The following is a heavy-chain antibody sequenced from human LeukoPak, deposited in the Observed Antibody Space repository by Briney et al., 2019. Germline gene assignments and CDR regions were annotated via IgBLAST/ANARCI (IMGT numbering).Heavy chain of an antibody. V-gene: IGHV3-15*01. D-gene: IGHD2-2*01. CDR2: IKSKTDGGTT. Sequence: PGGSLRLSCAASGFTFSNAWMSWVRQAPGKGLEWVGRIKSKTDGGTTDYAAPVKGRFTISRDDSKNTLYLQMNSLKTEDTAVYYCARYCSSTSCYYFDYWGQGTLVTVSS. CDR3: ARYCSSTSCYYFDY. J-gene: IGHJ4*02. CDR1: GFTFSNAW.